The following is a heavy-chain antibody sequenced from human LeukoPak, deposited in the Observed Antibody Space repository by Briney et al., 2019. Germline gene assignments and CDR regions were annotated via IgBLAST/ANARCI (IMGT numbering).Heavy chain of an antibody. D-gene: IGHD3-9*01. V-gene: IGHV1-8*03. J-gene: IGHJ4*02. CDR3: ARGRVAILTGYSTFDY. Sequence: ASVKVSCKASGYTFTSYDINWVRQATGQGLEWMGWMNPNSGNTGYAQKFQGRVTITRNTSISTAYMELSSLRSEYTAVYYCARGRVAILTGYSTFDYWGQGTLVTVSS. CDR2: MNPNSGNT. CDR1: GYTFTSYD.